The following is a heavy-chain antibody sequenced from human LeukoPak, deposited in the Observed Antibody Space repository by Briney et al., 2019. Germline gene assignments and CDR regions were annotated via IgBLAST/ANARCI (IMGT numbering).Heavy chain of an antibody. Sequence: SETLSLTCTVSGDSISNYYWSWIRQPAGKGLEWIGRIHTSGSSNHNPSLRSRVTMSVDTSKNQISMRLSSVTAADTAVYYCARAPGYCTSSNCAINWFDPWGQGTLVTVSA. V-gene: IGHV4-4*07. CDR3: ARAPGYCTSSNCAINWFDP. CDR1: GDSISNYY. J-gene: IGHJ5*02. CDR2: IHTSGSS. D-gene: IGHD2-2*01.